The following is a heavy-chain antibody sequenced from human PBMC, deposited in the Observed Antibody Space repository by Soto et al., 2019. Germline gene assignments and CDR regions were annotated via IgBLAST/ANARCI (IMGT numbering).Heavy chain of an antibody. J-gene: IGHJ6*02. Sequence: ASVKVSCKASGYTFTGYYMHWVRQAPGQGLEWMGWINPNSGGTNYAQKFQGWVTMTRDTSISTAYMELSRLRSDDTAVYYCARDFSTYYYDSSGYYEYYYGMDVWGQGTTVTVSS. D-gene: IGHD3-22*01. V-gene: IGHV1-2*04. CDR3: ARDFSTYYYDSSGYYEYYYGMDV. CDR1: GYTFTGYY. CDR2: INPNSGGT.